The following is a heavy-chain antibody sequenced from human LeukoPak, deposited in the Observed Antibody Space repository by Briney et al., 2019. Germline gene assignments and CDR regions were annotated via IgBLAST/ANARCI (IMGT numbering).Heavy chain of an antibody. J-gene: IGHJ4*02. Sequence: ASVKVSCKASGYTFTSCAMNWVRQAPGQVLEWMGWINTNTGNPTYAQGFTGRFVFSLDTSVGTAYLQISSLKAEDTAVYYCARTYYDFCSGPGPPDYWGQGTLVTVSS. D-gene: IGHD3-3*01. CDR1: GYTFTSCA. CDR2: INTNTGNP. V-gene: IGHV7-4-1*02. CDR3: ARTYYDFCSGPGPPDY.